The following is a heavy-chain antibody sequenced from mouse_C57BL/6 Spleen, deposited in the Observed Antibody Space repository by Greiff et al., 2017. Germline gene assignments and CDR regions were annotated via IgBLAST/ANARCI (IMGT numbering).Heavy chain of an antibody. J-gene: IGHJ2*01. D-gene: IGHD2-3*01. CDR3: ASWYDGYDFDY. V-gene: IGHV1-4*01. CDR2: INPSSGYT. CDR1: GYTFTSYT. Sequence: QVQLQQSGAELARPGASVKMSCKASGYTFTSYTMHWVKQRPGQGLEWIGYINPSSGYTKYNQKFKDKATLTADKSSSTAYMRLSSLTSEDSAVYYCASWYDGYDFDYWGQGTTLTVAS.